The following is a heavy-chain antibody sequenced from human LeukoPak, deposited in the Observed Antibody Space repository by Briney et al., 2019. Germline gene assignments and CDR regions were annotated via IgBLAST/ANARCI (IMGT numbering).Heavy chain of an antibody. J-gene: IGHJ3*02. V-gene: IGHV1-46*01. D-gene: IGHD3-22*01. CDR2: INPSGGST. Sequence: HVASVKVSCKASGYTFTGYYMHWVRQAPGQGLEWMGIINPSGGSTSYAQKFQGRVTMTRDTSTSTVYMELSSLRSEDTAVYYCARGEGHYYDSADDAFDIWGQGTMVTVSS. CDR1: GYTFTGYY. CDR3: ARGEGHYYDSADDAFDI.